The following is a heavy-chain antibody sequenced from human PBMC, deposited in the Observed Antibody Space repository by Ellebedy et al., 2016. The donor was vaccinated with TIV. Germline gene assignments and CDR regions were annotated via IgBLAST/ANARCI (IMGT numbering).Heavy chain of an antibody. J-gene: IGHJ5*02. CDR2: NSAFNGDT. D-gene: IGHD2-2*01. Sequence: AASVKVSCKASGYMFTSYGISWVRQAPGQGLEWMGWNSAFNGDTNYAQKFQATVTLTTDRTTSTAYMELRSLGFDETAIYYCARYCNSTTCSNWFDPWGQGTLVTVSS. CDR1: GYMFTSYG. V-gene: IGHV1-18*01. CDR3: ARYCNSTTCSNWFDP.